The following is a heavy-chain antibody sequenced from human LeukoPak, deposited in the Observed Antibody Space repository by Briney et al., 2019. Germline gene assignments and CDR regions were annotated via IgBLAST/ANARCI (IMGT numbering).Heavy chain of an antibody. CDR2: LYQGGTS. V-gene: IGHV4-38-2*02. D-gene: IGHD3-16*02. CDR3: VVLPAH. CDR1: GSSINSGYY. J-gene: IGHJ4*02. Sequence: SETLSLTCTVSGSSINSGYYWGWIRQPPGKGLEWIGSLYQGGTSYHNPSLKSRVTISVDTPKSQFSLKLNSVTAADTAVYYCVVLPAHWGQGTLVTVSS.